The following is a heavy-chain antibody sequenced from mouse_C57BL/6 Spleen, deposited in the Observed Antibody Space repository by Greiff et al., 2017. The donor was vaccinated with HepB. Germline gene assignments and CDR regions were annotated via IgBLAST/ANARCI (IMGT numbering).Heavy chain of an antibody. Sequence: QVQLQQSGPELVKPGASVKISCKASGYTFTDYYINWVKQRPGQGLEWIGWIFPGSGSTYYNEKFKGKATLTVDKSSSTAYMLLSSLTSEDSAVYFCARSDYYGSSDVGGYWYFDVWGTGTTVTVSS. CDR1: GYTFTDYY. CDR2: IFPGSGST. CDR3: ARSDYYGSSDVGGYWYFDV. D-gene: IGHD1-1*01. V-gene: IGHV1-75*01. J-gene: IGHJ1*03.